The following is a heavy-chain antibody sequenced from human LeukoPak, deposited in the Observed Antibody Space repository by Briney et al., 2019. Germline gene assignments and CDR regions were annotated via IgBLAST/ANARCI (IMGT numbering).Heavy chain of an antibody. CDR1: GYTFSSYY. J-gene: IGHJ3*02. D-gene: IGHD3-22*01. Sequence: ASVKLSCKASGYTFSSYYMHWVRQAPGQGLEWMGIINPSGGGTSYAQKFQGRVTMTGDTSTSTVYMDLSSLRSDDTAMYYCARGYYDTRGSAFDSWGQGTMVTVSS. CDR2: INPSGGGT. V-gene: IGHV1-46*01. CDR3: ARGYYDTRGSAFDS.